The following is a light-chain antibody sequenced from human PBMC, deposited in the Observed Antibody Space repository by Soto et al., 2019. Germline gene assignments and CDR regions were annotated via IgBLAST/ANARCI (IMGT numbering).Light chain of an antibody. V-gene: IGLV1-44*01. CDR3: AAWDGSIVV. CDR1: SSNIGTNT. J-gene: IGLJ2*01. Sequence: QSVLTQPPSASGTPGQRVTISCSGSSSNIGTNTVIWYQQLPGAAPKLLIYSDNQRPSGVPDRFSGSKSGTSASLAISGLQSEDEADYYCAAWDGSIVVFGGGTKLTVL. CDR2: SDN.